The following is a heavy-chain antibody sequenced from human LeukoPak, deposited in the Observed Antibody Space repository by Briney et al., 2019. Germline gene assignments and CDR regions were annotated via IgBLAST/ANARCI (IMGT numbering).Heavy chain of an antibody. CDR1: GYTFTGYY. CDR2: INPNSGGT. V-gene: IGHV1-2*02. Sequence: GASVKVSCKASGYTFTGYYMHWVRQAPGQGLEWMGWINPNSGGTNYAQKFQGRVTMTRDTSTSTAYMELRSLRSDDTAVYYCATREGTMVVVPTPPDAFDIWGQGTMVTVSS. CDR3: ATREGTMVVVPTPPDAFDI. D-gene: IGHD3-22*01. J-gene: IGHJ3*02.